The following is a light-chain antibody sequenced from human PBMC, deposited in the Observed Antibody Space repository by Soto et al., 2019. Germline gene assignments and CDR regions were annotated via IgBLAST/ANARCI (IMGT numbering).Light chain of an antibody. CDR2: AAF. CDR3: QQYYSYPPS. V-gene: IGKV1-8*01. Sequence: AIRMTQSPSSLSASTGDRVTITCRASQGISSYLAWYQQKPGKAPKLLIYAAFTLQSGVPSRFSGSGSGTDFTLTISCLQSEDFATYYCQQYYSYPPSFGGGTKVEIK. J-gene: IGKJ4*01. CDR1: QGISSY.